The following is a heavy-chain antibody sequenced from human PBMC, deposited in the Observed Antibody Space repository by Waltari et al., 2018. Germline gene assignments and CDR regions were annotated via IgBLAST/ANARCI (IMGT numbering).Heavy chain of an antibody. J-gene: IGHJ6*03. CDR2: IRSESNSYAT. CDR1: GFVFRGLV. Sequence: EVQLVESGGGLVQLGGSLKLPCVPPGFVFRGLVMHWVRQAPGKGLEWVGRIRSESNSYATIYSASLNGRFIISRDDSTNTAYLLMNSLKIEDTAVYYCIRQNDYNTLDVWGKGTTVTIS. D-gene: IGHD4-4*01. CDR3: IRQNDYNTLDV. V-gene: IGHV3-73*02.